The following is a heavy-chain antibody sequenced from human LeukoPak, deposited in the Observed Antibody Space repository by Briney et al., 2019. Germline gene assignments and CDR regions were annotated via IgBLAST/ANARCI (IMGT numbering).Heavy chain of an antibody. J-gene: IGHJ4*02. CDR3: AGAPTRYYFDY. V-gene: IGHV4-30-2*01. CDR2: IYHSGST. Sequence: PSETLSLTCAVSGGSISSGGYSWSWIRQPPGKGLEWIGYIYHSGSTYYNPSLKSRVTISVDRSKNQFSLKLSSVTAADTAVYYCAGAPTRYYFDYWGQGTLVTVSS. D-gene: IGHD5-12*01. CDR1: GGSISSGGYS.